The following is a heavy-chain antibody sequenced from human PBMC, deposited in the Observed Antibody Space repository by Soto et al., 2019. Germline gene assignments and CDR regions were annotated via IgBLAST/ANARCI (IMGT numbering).Heavy chain of an antibody. CDR3: ARGSPGRVLYY. CDR2: IIPILGIA. V-gene: IGHV1-69*02. Sequence: QVQLVQSGAEVKKPVSSVKVSCNASGGTFSSYTISWVRQAPGQGLEWMGRIIPILGIANYAQKFQGRVTITADKSTSTAYMELSSLRSEDTAVYYCARGSPGRVLYYWGQGTLVTVSS. J-gene: IGHJ4*02. CDR1: GGTFSSYT. D-gene: IGHD2-15*01.